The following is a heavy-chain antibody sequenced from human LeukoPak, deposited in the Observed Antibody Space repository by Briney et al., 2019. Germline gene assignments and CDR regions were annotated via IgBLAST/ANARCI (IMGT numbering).Heavy chain of an antibody. Sequence: ASVTVSCKASGYTFTSYGISWVRQAPGQGLEWMGWISAYNGNTNYAQKLQGRVTMTTDTSTSTAYMELRSLRSDDTAVYYCARVKGSYYYDSSGYDDAFDIWGQGTMVTVSS. CDR1: GYTFTSYG. CDR2: ISAYNGNT. J-gene: IGHJ3*02. V-gene: IGHV1-18*01. CDR3: ARVKGSYYYDSSGYDDAFDI. D-gene: IGHD3-22*01.